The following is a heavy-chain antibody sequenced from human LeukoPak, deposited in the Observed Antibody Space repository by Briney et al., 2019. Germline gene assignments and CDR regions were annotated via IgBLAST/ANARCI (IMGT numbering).Heavy chain of an antibody. CDR1: GFTFNKYA. CDR3: AKDAGSSWPAEYFQH. Sequence: GGSLRLSCAASGFTFNKYAMSWVRQAPGKGLEWVSGISGSGGSTYYADSVKGRFIISRDNSKNTLYLQMNSLRAEDTAVYYCAKDAGSSWPAEYFQHWGQGTLVTVSS. CDR2: ISGSGGST. D-gene: IGHD6-13*01. V-gene: IGHV3-23*01. J-gene: IGHJ1*01.